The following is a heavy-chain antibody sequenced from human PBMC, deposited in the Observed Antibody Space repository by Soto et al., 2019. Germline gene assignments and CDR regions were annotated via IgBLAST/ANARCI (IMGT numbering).Heavy chain of an antibody. J-gene: IGHJ6*02. D-gene: IGHD2-15*01. Sequence: EVQLVESGGGLVQPGGSLRVSCAASGFTFSRFWMHWVRQAPGMGLVWVSRIDSYGSSTNYADSVKGRFTISRDNAKNTLYLQMTSLRAEDTAVYYCARAGGSCSGGSCTHLYFYGIDVWGQGTTVTVSS. CDR1: GFTFSRFW. CDR3: ARAGGSCSGGSCTHLYFYGIDV. CDR2: IDSYGSST. V-gene: IGHV3-74*01.